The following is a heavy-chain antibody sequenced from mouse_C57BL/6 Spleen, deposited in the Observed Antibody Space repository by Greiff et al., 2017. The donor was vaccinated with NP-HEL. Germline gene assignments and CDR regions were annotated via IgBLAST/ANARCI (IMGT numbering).Heavy chain of an antibody. CDR1: GYTFTSYW. Sequence: QVQLQHPGAELVKPGASVKLSCKASGYTFTSYWMQWVKQRPGQGLEWIGEIDPSDSYTNYNQKFKGKATLTVDTSSSTAYMQLSSLTSEDSAVYYCALITWFAYWGQGTLVTVSA. V-gene: IGHV1-50*01. D-gene: IGHD2-4*01. CDR3: ALITWFAY. CDR2: IDPSDSYT. J-gene: IGHJ3*01.